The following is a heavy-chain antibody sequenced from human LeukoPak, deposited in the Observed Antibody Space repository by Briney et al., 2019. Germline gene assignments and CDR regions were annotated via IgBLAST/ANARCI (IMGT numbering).Heavy chain of an antibody. V-gene: IGHV4-59*08. CDR1: GGSISSYY. CDR2: IYYSGST. CDR3: ARHGNDFGYYFGY. D-gene: IGHD1-1*01. J-gene: IGHJ4*02. Sequence: SETLSLTCTVSGGSISSYYWSWIRQPPGKGLEWLGYIYYSGSTNYNPSLKSRVSISVDTSKNQFSLKLSSVTAADTAVYYCARHGNDFGYYFGYWGQGTLVAVSS.